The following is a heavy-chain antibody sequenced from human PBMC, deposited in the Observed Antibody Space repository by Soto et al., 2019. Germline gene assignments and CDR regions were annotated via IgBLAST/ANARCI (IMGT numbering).Heavy chain of an antibody. D-gene: IGHD6-19*01. CDR3: ARHVNLPLAGTGFAS. CDR2: IYNIGST. J-gene: IGHJ4*02. Sequence: SVTLCLTCTVSGGPIRGYYWSWQRQPLGKCLELIGYIYNIGSTNYNPSLRSRVTMSIDSSQEQFSLKVSSVTATDTAVYYCARHVNLPLAGTGFASWGRGTLVTVS. V-gene: IGHV4-59*08. CDR1: GGPIRGYY.